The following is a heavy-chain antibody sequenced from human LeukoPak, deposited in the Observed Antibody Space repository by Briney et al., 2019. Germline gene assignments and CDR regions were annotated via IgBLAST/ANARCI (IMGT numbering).Heavy chain of an antibody. J-gene: IGHJ4*02. D-gene: IGHD3-16*01. V-gene: IGHV3-48*01. CDR1: GFTFSSYS. CDR2: ISSSSDPI. Sequence: GGSLRLSCAASGFTFSSYSMNWVRQAPGKGLEWISYISSSSDPIYYADSVKGRFTISRDNAKNSLYLQMNSLRAGDTAVYYCARDKRFAIDYWGQGTLVTVSS. CDR3: ARDKRFAIDY.